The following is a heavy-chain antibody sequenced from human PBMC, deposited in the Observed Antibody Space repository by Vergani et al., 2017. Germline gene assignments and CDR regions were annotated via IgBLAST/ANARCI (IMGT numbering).Heavy chain of an antibody. Sequence: QVHLVESGGGVVQPGGSLRLSCAASGFTFSSYDMHWVRQAPDKGLEWVALIQYDRSNKYYADSVKGRFTISRDNSKNTLYLQMNSLRAEDTAVYYCAQGXHRLSGYTYGFDYWGQGTLLTVSS. D-gene: IGHD5-18*01. J-gene: IGHJ4*02. V-gene: IGHV3-30*02. CDR2: IQYDRSNK. CDR3: AQGXHRLSGYTYGFDY. CDR1: GFTFSSYD.